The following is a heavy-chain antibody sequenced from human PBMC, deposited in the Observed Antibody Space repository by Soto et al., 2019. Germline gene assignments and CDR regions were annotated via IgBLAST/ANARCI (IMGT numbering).Heavy chain of an antibody. D-gene: IGHD2-2*01. CDR2: IKSKTDGGTT. J-gene: IGHJ6*03. CDR3: AKDLNWYCSSTSCPDYYMDV. Sequence: GGSLRLSCAASGFTFSNAWMNWVRQAPGKGLEWVGRIKSKTDGGTTDYAAPVKGRFTISRDDSKNTLYLQMNSLKTEDTAVYYCAKDLNWYCSSTSCPDYYMDVWGKGTTVTVSS. CDR1: GFTFSNAW. V-gene: IGHV3-15*07.